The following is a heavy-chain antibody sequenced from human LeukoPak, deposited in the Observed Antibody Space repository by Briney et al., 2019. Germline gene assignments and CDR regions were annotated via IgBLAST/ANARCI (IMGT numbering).Heavy chain of an antibody. V-gene: IGHV3-9*01. CDR2: ISWNSGSI. CDR1: GFTFDDYA. J-gene: IGHJ4*02. Sequence: GRSLRPPCAPSGFTFDDYATHSVRLDARKCMEWVSGISWNSGSIGYADSVKVQFTISIDNAKNYMYLQMNSLRAEDTDLSYCAKAARFYGSGSYYIPLDYWGQGTLVTVSS. D-gene: IGHD3-10*01. CDR3: AKAARFYGSGSYYIPLDY.